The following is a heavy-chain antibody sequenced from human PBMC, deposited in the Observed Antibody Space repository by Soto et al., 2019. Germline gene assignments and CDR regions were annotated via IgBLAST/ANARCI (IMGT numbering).Heavy chain of an antibody. V-gene: IGHV6-1*01. Sequence: QVQLQQSGPGLVKPSQTLSLTCAISGDSVSSNSAAWNWIRQSPSRGLEWLGRTYYRSKWYNDYAVSVKSRITINPDTSKNQFSLQLNSVTPEDTAVYYCARAHNLYPYCSGGSCYSDPFDYWGQGTLVTVSS. CDR1: GDSVSSNSAA. CDR3: ARAHNLYPYCSGGSCYSDPFDY. CDR2: TYYRSKWYN. J-gene: IGHJ4*02. D-gene: IGHD2-15*01.